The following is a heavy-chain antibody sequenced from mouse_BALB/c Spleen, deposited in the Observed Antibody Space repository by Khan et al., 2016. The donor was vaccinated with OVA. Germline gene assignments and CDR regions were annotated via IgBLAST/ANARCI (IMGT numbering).Heavy chain of an antibody. CDR1: GYSITSDFA. V-gene: IGHV3-2*02. CDR2: ISSTGST. Sequence: VQLKESGPGLVKPSQSLSLTCTVTGYSITSDFAWNWIRQFPGNKLEWMGYISSTGSTSYSPSLKSRFSITRDTSKNHFFLHLNSVTTEDTATYYCARSLYYGSSYAMDYWGQGTSGTVSS. D-gene: IGHD2-1*01. CDR3: ARSLYYGSSYAMDY. J-gene: IGHJ4*01.